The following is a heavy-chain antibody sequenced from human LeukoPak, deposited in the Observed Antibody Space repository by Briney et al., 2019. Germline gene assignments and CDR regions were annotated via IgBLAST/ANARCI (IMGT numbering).Heavy chain of an antibody. Sequence: GGSLRLSCAASGFTFSSYEINWVRQAPGKGLEWVSYISSSGSTIYYADSVKGRFTISRDNAKNSLYLQMNSLRAEDTAVYYCARVGYDSSGYYYSYYFDYWGQGTLVTVSS. CDR3: ARVGYDSSGYYYSYYFDY. D-gene: IGHD3-22*01. CDR2: ISSSGSTI. CDR1: GFTFSSYE. J-gene: IGHJ4*02. V-gene: IGHV3-48*03.